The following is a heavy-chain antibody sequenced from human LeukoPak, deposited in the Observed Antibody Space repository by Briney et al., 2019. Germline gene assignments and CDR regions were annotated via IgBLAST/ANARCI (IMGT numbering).Heavy chain of an antibody. Sequence: SETLSLTCTVSGYSISSGYYWGWIRQPPGKGLEWIGSIYHSGSTYYNPSLKSRVTISVDTSKNQFSLKLSSATAADTAVYYCAREGSGSYGTFDYWGQGTLVTVSS. J-gene: IGHJ4*02. D-gene: IGHD1-26*01. CDR1: GYSISSGYY. V-gene: IGHV4-38-2*02. CDR3: AREGSGSYGTFDY. CDR2: IYHSGST.